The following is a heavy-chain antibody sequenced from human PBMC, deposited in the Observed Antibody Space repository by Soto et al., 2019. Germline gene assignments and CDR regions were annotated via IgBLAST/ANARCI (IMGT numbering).Heavy chain of an antibody. CDR2: INAGNGNT. Sequence: VKLVQSGAEVKKPGASVKVSCKASGYTFTSYAMHWVRQAPGQRLEWMGWINAGNGNTKYSQKFQGRVTITRDTSASTAYMELSSLRSEDTAVYYCARDSLWFGELFGYWGQGTLVTVSS. D-gene: IGHD3-10*01. CDR1: GYTFTSYA. J-gene: IGHJ4*02. V-gene: IGHV1-3*01. CDR3: ARDSLWFGELFGY.